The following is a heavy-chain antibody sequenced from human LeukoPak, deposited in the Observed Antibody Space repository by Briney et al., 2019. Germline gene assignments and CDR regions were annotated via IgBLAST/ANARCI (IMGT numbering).Heavy chain of an antibody. CDR3: ARDHTLQLWPYYYYGMDV. D-gene: IGHD5-18*01. CDR2: ISYDGSNK. CDR1: GFTFSSYA. Sequence: PGGSLRLSCAASGFTFSSYAMHWVRQAPGKGLEWVAVISYDGSNKYYADSVKGRFTISRDNSKNTLYLQMNSLRAEDTAVYYCARDHTLQLWPYYYYGMDVWGQGTTVTVSS. J-gene: IGHJ6*02. V-gene: IGHV3-30-3*01.